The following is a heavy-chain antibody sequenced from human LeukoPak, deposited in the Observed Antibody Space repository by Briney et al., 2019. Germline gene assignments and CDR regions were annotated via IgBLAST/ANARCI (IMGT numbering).Heavy chain of an antibody. CDR1: GFAFSSYA. CDR2: ISGSGNT. D-gene: IGHD4-17*01. Sequence: GGSLRLSCAASGFAFSSYAMSWVRQAPGKGLEWVSGISGSGNTYYADSVKGRYTISRDNSKNTLYLQMNSLRAEDTAVYYCAKDLLTVYGDYVGDYWGQGTLVTVSS. J-gene: IGHJ4*02. V-gene: IGHV3-23*01. CDR3: AKDLLTVYGDYVGDY.